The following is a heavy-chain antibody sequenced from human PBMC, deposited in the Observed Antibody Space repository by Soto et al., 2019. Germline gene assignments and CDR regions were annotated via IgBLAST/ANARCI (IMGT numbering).Heavy chain of an antibody. D-gene: IGHD4-17*01. CDR3: AKAGGDYYSYYYYYMDV. V-gene: IGHV3-23*01. J-gene: IGHJ6*03. CDR1: GFTFSSYA. CDR2: ISGSGGST. Sequence: GGSLRLSCAASGFTFSSYAMSWVRQAPGKGLEWVSAISGSGGSTYYADSVKGRFTISRDNSKNTLYLQMNSLRAEDTAVYYCAKAGGDYYSYYYYYMDVWGKGTTVTVSS.